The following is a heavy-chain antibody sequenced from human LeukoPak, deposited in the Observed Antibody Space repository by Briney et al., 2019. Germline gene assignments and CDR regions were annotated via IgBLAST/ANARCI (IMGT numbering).Heavy chain of an antibody. CDR1: GYTFTSYD. CDR2: MNPNSGNT. J-gene: IGHJ5*02. V-gene: IGHV1-8*01. Sequence: GASVKVSCKASGYTFTSYDINWVRQATGQGLEWMGWMNPNSGNTGYAQKFQGRVTMTRNTSISTAYMELSSLRSEDTAVYYCARGSFVVVVPAASNWFDPWGQGTLVTVSS. D-gene: IGHD2-2*01. CDR3: ARGSFVVVVPAASNWFDP.